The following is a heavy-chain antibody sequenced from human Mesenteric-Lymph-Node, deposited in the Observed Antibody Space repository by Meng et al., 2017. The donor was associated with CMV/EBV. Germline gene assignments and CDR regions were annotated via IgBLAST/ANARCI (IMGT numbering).Heavy chain of an antibody. D-gene: IGHD4-17*01. V-gene: IGHV3-20*04. CDR1: GFTFDDYG. Sequence: GGSLRLSCAASGFTFDDYGMSWVRQAPGKGLEWVSSITSRGGSTYYADSVRGRFTISRDNAKNMLYLHMNSLRAEDTAVYYCARDYDYGRYNYFYGMDVWGQGTTVTVSS. J-gene: IGHJ6*02. CDR3: ARDYDYGRYNYFYGMDV. CDR2: ITSRGGST.